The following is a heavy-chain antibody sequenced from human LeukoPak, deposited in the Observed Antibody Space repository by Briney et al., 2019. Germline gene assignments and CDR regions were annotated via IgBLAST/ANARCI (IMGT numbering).Heavy chain of an antibody. CDR3: ARAAISNDYYDSSGYYYY. D-gene: IGHD3-22*01. CDR1: GFTVSSNY. V-gene: IGHV3-66*01. CDR2: IYSGGST. Sequence: GGSLRLSCAASGFTVSSNYMSWVRQAPGKGLEWVSVIYSGGSTYYADSMKGRFTISRDNSKNTLYLQMNSLRAEDTAVYYCARAAISNDYYDSSGYYYYWGQGTLVTVSS. J-gene: IGHJ4*02.